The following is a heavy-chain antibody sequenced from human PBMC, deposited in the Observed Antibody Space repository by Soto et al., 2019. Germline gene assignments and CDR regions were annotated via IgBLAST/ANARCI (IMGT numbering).Heavy chain of an antibody. J-gene: IGHJ6*02. V-gene: IGHV4-59*08. D-gene: IGHD1-26*01. CDR3: VRQGIGALHGLVDV. CDR1: GDSIGTYN. CDR2: IHSNGGT. Sequence: QVQLQASGPGLVKPSDTLSLTCTVSGDSIGTYNWGWIRQPPGKRLEWIGYIHSNGGTSYNPALKSRVTISADTSTKPFSLRRSSVTAADTAVYYCVRQGIGALHGLVDVWGQGTTVTVSS.